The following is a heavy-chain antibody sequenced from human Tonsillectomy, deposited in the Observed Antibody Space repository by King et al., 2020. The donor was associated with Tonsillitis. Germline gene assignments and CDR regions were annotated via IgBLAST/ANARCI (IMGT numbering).Heavy chain of an antibody. CDR2: MNPNSGNT. Sequence: VQLVESGAEVKKPGASVKVSCKASGYTFTSYDVNWVRQATGQGLEWMGWMNPNSGNTGYAQKFQGRVTMTRNTSISTAYMELSSLRSEDAAVYYCARVSLTYSSGTSCYAYYYYGMDVWGQGTTVTVSS. V-gene: IGHV1-8*01. J-gene: IGHJ6*02. CDR1: GYTFTSYD. D-gene: IGHD2-2*01. CDR3: ARVSLTYSSGTSCYAYYYYGMDV.